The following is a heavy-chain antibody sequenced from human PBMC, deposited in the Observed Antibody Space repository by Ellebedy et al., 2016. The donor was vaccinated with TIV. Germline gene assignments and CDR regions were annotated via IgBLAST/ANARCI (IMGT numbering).Heavy chain of an antibody. J-gene: IGHJ5*02. CDR2: ISYDGSNK. D-gene: IGHD6-13*01. V-gene: IGHV3-30*03. CDR3: ARARYSNNWVLDP. CDR1: GFTFSSYG. Sequence: GGSLRLSCAASGFTFSSYGMHWVRQAPGKGLEWVAVISYDGSNKYYADSVKGRFTISRDNAKNTLYLQMNSLRAEDTAVYYCARARYSNNWVLDPWGQGTLVTVSS.